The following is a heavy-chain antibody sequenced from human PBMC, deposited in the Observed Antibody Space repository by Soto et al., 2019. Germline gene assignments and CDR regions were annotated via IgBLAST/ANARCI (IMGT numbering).Heavy chain of an antibody. CDR3: AKDISTVTTFLDY. V-gene: IGHV3-9*01. J-gene: IGHJ4*02. CDR2: ISWNSGSI. Sequence: EVQLVESGGGLVQPGRSLRLSCAASGFTFDDYAMHWVRQAPGKGLEWVSGISWNSGSIGYADSVKGRFTISRDNAKNSLYLQMSSLRAEDTALYYCAKDISTVTTFLDYWGQGTLVTVSS. CDR1: GFTFDDYA. D-gene: IGHD4-17*01.